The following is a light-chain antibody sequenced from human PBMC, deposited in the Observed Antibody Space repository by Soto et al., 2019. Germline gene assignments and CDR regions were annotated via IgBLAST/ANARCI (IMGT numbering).Light chain of an antibody. CDR3: AVWDDSLNGVV. V-gene: IGLV1-44*01. Sequence: QSALTQSPSASATPGQRVTISCSGSTPNIGRHSVSWYQHVPGTAPKLLIYSDYQRPSRVPDRFSGSKSGTSASLAISGLQSEDEADYYCAVWDDSLNGVVFGGGTKVTVL. J-gene: IGLJ2*01. CDR2: SDY. CDR1: TPNIGRHS.